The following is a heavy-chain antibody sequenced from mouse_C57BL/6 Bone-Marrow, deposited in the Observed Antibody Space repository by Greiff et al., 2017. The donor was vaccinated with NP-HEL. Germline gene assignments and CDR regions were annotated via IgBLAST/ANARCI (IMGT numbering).Heavy chain of an antibody. J-gene: IGHJ3*01. CDR2: ISDGGSYT. CDR1: GFTFSSYA. V-gene: IGHV5-4*01. CDR3: ARERMASFAY. Sequence: EVKLLESGGGLVKPGGSLKLSCAASGFTFSSYAMSWVRQTPEKRLAWVATISDGGSYTYYPDNVKGRFTISRDNAKNNLYLQMSHLKSEDTAMYYCARERMASFAYWGQGTLVTVSA.